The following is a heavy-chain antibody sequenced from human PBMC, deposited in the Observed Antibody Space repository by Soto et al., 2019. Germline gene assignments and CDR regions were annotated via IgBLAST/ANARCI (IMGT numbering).Heavy chain of an antibody. V-gene: IGHV1-2*02. J-gene: IGHJ4*02. Sequence: ASVKVSCKASGYTFTGYYMHWVRQAPGQGLEWMGWINPNSGGTNYAQKFQGRVTMTRDTSISTAYMELSRLRSDDTAVYYCERVMKRYSSGWTLFNCGQGPLVTVSS. CDR2: INPNSGGT. D-gene: IGHD6-19*01. CDR1: GYTFTGYY. CDR3: ERVMKRYSSGWTLFN.